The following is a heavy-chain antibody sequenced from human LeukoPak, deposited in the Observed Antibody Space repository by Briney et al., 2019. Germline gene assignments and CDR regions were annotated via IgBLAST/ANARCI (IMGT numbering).Heavy chain of an antibody. CDR3: ARGLLLWFGEFRYGMDV. Sequence: PSETLSLTCAVYGGSFSGYYWSWIRQPPGKGLEWIGEINHSGSTNYNPSLKSRVTISVDTSKNQFSLKLSSVTAADTAVYYCARGLLLWFGEFRYGMDVWGQGTTVTVSS. CDR1: GGSFSGYY. CDR2: INHSGST. J-gene: IGHJ6*02. V-gene: IGHV4-34*01. D-gene: IGHD3-10*01.